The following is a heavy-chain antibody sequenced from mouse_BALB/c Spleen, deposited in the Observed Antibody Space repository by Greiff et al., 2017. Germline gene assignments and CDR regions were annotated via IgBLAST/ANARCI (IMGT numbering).Heavy chain of an antibody. D-gene: IGHD2-1*01. J-gene: IGHJ2*01. Sequence: EVKLVESGAELVKPGASVKLSCTASGFNIKDTYMHWVKQRPEQGLEWIGRIDPANGNTKYDPKFQGKATITADTSSNTAYLQLSSLTSEDTAVYYCARRVYGNLDYWGQGTTLTVSS. CDR3: ARRVYGNLDY. V-gene: IGHV14-3*02. CDR1: GFNIKDTY. CDR2: IDPANGNT.